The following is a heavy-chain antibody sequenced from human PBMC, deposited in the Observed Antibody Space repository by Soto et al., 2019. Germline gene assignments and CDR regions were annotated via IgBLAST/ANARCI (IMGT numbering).Heavy chain of an antibody. D-gene: IGHD5-18*01. Sequence: SVKVSCKASGGTFSTYAFSWVRQAPGQGLEWMGSITPFFTTTIYAQRFQGRLTISADESTNTAYMELTSLTSEDTAVYYCAREGREGKYRRTLDSYGMDVWGQGTTVTVSS. CDR3: AREGREGKYRRTLDSYGMDV. V-gene: IGHV1-69*13. J-gene: IGHJ6*02. CDR2: ITPFFTTT. CDR1: GGTFSTYA.